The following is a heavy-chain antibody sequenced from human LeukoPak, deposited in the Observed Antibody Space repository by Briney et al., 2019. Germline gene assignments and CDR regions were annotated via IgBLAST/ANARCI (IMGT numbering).Heavy chain of an antibody. D-gene: IGHD5-18*01. CDR2: IYYSGST. CDR3: ARTAMMYYFDY. J-gene: IGHJ4*02. V-gene: IGHV4-59*08. CDR1: GGFISSYY. Sequence: PSETLSLTCTVSGGFISSYYWSWIRQPPGKGLEWIGYIYYSGSTKYNPSLKSRVTMSVDTSKNQFSLKLSSVTAADTAVYYCARTAMMYYFDYWGQGTLVAASS.